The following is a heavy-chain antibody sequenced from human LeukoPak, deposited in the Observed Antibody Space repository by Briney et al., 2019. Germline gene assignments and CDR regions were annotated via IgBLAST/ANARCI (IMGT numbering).Heavy chain of an antibody. CDR1: GYTFTGYY. V-gene: IGHV1-2*02. CDR3: ARAHSSSWTFDY. CDR2: INPNSGGT. D-gene: IGHD6-13*01. Sequence: ASVKVSCKASGYTFTGYYMHWVRQAPAQGLEWMGWINPNSGGTNYAQKFQDRVTMTRDTSISTAYMELSRLRSDDTAVYYCARAHSSSWTFDYWGQGTLVTVSS. J-gene: IGHJ4*02.